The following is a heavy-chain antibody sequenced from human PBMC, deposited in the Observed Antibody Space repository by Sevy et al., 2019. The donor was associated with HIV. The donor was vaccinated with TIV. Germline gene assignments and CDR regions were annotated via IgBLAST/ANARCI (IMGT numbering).Heavy chain of an antibody. CDR3: AGGGGDCGGDCYYNWFDP. CDR1: GGTFSSYA. CDR2: IIPIFGTA. V-gene: IGHV1-69*13. J-gene: IGHJ5*02. D-gene: IGHD2-21*02. Sequence: ASVKVSCKASGGTFSSYAISWVRQAPGQGLEWMGGIIPIFGTANYAQKFQGRVTITADESTSTAYMELSSLRSEDTAGYYCAGGGGDCGGDCYYNWFDPWGQGTLVTVSS.